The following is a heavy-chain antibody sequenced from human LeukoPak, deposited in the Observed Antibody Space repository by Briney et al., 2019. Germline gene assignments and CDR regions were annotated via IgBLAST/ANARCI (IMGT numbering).Heavy chain of an antibody. CDR3: ARGSYYDSSDPWDV. V-gene: IGHV3-33*01. Sequence: GGSLRLSCAASGFTFSSYGMHWVRQAPGKGLEWVAVIWYDGSNKYYADSVKGRFTISRDNSKNTLYLQMNSLRAEDTAVYYCARGSYYDSSDPWDVWGQGTTVTVSS. D-gene: IGHD3-22*01. CDR2: IWYDGSNK. CDR1: GFTFSSYG. J-gene: IGHJ6*02.